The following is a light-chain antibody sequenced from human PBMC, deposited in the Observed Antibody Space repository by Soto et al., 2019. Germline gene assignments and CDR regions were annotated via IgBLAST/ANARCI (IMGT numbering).Light chain of an antibody. CDR3: QQYLGIPRT. CDR2: WAS. V-gene: IGKV4-1*01. Sequence: DIVMTQSPDSLAVSLGERATINCKSSQSVIYSANTKNCLAWYQQKPGQPPKLLIYWASTRESGVPDRFSGSGSGTDFTLTISILQAEDVAVYYCQQYLGIPRTFGQGTKVEIK. J-gene: IGKJ1*01. CDR1: QSVIYSANTKNC.